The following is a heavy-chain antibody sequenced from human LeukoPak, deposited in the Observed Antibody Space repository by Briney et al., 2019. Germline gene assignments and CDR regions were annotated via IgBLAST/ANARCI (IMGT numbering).Heavy chain of an antibody. D-gene: IGHD6-13*01. V-gene: IGHV1-2*02. CDR3: ARVLAAAGGAFDI. CDR1: EYTFTAYY. CDR2: INPKNGGA. J-gene: IGHJ3*02. Sequence: GASVKVSCKASEYTFTAYYIHWVRQAPGQGLEWMGWINPKNGGANYAQRFLGRVTMTSDTSISTAYMELSRLRSDDTAVYYCARVLAAAGGAFDIWGQGTMVTVSS.